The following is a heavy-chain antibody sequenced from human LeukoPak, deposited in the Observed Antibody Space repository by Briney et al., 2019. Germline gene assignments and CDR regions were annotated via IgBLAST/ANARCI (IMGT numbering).Heavy chain of an antibody. CDR1: GFTFSSYA. D-gene: IGHD3-22*01. V-gene: IGHV3-23*01. Sequence: GGSLRLSCAASGFTFSSYAMSWVRQAPGKGLEWVSAISGSGTGTYYADSVKGRFTFSRDNAKNSLSLQMNSLRDEDTAVYYCARDSYGSSGYYYVSDYWGQGTLVTVSS. CDR3: ARDSYGSSGYYYVSDY. CDR2: ISGSGTGT. J-gene: IGHJ4*02.